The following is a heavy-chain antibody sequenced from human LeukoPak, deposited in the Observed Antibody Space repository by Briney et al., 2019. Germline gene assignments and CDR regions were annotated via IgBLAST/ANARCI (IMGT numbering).Heavy chain of an antibody. J-gene: IGHJ4*02. CDR3: ARDPFLDRLFDY. D-gene: IGHD3/OR15-3a*01. V-gene: IGHV3-30-3*01. CDR2: ISYDGGNK. CDR1: GFNFNSYA. Sequence: GGSLRLSCAASGFNFNSYAMHWVRQAPGKGLEWAAAISYDGGNKYYADSVKGRFTISRDNSKNTLYLHMNSLRTEDTAVYYCARDPFLDRLFDYWGQGTVVTVTS.